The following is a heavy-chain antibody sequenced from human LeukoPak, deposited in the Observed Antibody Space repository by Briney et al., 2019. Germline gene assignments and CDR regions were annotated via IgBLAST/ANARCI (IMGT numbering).Heavy chain of an antibody. Sequence: SETLSLTCAVYGGSFSGYYWSWIRQPPGKGLEWIGEINHRGSTNYNPSLKSRVTISVDTSKNQFSLKLSSVTAADTAVYYCARHERFLEWLFDYWGQGTLVTVSS. V-gene: IGHV4-34*01. D-gene: IGHD3-3*01. CDR1: GGSFSGYY. CDR2: INHRGST. CDR3: ARHERFLEWLFDY. J-gene: IGHJ4*02.